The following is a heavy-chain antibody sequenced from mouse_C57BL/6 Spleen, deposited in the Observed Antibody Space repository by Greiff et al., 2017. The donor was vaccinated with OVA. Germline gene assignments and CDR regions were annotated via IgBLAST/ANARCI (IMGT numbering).Heavy chain of an antibody. J-gene: IGHJ1*03. V-gene: IGHV3-6*01. D-gene: IGHD2-5*01. CDR2: ISYDGSN. Sequence: EVKLQESGPGLVKPSQSLSLTCSVTGYSITSGYYWNWIRQFPGKKLEWMGYISYDGSNNYNPSRKNRISITRDTSKNQFFLKLNSVTTEDTATYYCARERVYSNYWYFDVWGTGTTVTVSS. CDR1: GYSITSGYY. CDR3: ARERVYSNYWYFDV.